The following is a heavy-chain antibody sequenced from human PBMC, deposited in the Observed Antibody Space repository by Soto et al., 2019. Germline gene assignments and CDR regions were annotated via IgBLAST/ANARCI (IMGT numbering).Heavy chain of an antibody. D-gene: IGHD5-12*01. CDR1: GYTFSTYA. V-gene: IGHV3-64*01. CDR3: ARAPGYSGYDALDY. CDR2: INSNGGST. Sequence: EVQLVESGGGLVQPGGSPRLSCAASGYTFSTYAMHWVRQAPGKGLEYVSVINSNGGSTFYANSVKGRFTISRDNSKNTLYLQMGSLRVEDTGVYYCARAPGYSGYDALDYWGQGTLVTVSS. J-gene: IGHJ4*02.